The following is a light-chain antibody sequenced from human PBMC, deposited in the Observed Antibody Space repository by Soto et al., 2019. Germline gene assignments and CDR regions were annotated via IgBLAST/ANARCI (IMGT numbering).Light chain of an antibody. Sequence: QSVLTQPPSASGTPGQRLTISCSGSSANIGSNYVYWYQQFPGTAPKLLIYLNNQRPSGVPDRFSGSKSGTSASLAISGLRSDDEADYYCAAWDDSLSGTVFGGGTKLTVL. V-gene: IGLV1-47*02. CDR1: SANIGSNY. J-gene: IGLJ2*01. CDR2: LNN. CDR3: AAWDDSLSGTV.